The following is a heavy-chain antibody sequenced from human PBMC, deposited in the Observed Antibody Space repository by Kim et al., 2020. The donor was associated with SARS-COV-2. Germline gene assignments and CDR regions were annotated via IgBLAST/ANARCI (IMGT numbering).Heavy chain of an antibody. J-gene: IGHJ4*01. CDR1: GFTFSTYS. CDR2: INSDGSST. Sequence: GGSLRLSCAASGFTFSTYSMQWVRQAPGKGLVWVSRINSDGSSTSYADSVKDRFTISRDNAKSTLYLQMNSLRAEDTAVYYCANCSCDGNSNSGHGTQVT. V-gene: IGHV3-74*01. CDR3: ANCSCDGNSN. D-gene: IGHD3-10*02.